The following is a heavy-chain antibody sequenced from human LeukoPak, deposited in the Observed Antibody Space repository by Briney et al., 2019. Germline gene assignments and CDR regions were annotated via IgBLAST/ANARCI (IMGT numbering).Heavy chain of an antibody. CDR1: GGSISSGGYY. D-gene: IGHD2-2*01. J-gene: IGHJ6*03. CDR3: ARVASVVPAAIDYYYYYYMDV. Sequence: SETLSPTCTVSGGSISSGGYYWRWLRQHPGKGLEWIGYIYYSGSTYYNPSLKSRVTISVDTSKNQFSLKLSSVTAADTAVYYCARVASVVPAAIDYYYYYYMDVWGKGTTVTVSS. V-gene: IGHV4-31*03. CDR2: IYYSGST.